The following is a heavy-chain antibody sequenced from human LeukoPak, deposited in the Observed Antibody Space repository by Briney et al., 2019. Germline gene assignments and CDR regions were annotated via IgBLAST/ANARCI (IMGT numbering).Heavy chain of an antibody. D-gene: IGHD2-15*01. J-gene: IGHJ4*02. CDR3: ARRAGEYSHPYDY. CDR1: GFTFSSYG. V-gene: IGHV3-23*05. CDR2: IYSGGKT. Sequence: GGSLRLSCAASGFTFSSYGMSWVRQAPGKGLEWVSFIYSGGKTHSSDSVKGRFTISRDNSKNTLYLQMSSLRAEDTAIYYCARRAGEYSHPYDYWGQGTLVTVSS.